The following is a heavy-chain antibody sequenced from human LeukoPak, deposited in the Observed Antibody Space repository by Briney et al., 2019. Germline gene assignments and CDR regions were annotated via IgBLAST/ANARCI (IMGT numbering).Heavy chain of an antibody. Sequence: KPSETLSLTCTVSGGSIIDYKWSWIRQPPGKGLEWIGYISDTGSTNYNPSLKSRVTMSVDTSKKQFSLKLSSVTAADTAVYYCAREQDPMSLGDVWGKGTTVTVSS. V-gene: IGHV4-59*01. D-gene: IGHD3-10*02. J-gene: IGHJ6*04. CDR3: AREQDPMSLGDV. CDR2: ISDTGST. CDR1: GGSIIDYK.